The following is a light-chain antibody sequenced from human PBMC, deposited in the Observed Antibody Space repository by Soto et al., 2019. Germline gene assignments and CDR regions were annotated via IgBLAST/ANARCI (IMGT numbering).Light chain of an antibody. CDR3: QPYGSSPT. J-gene: IGKJ1*01. Sequence: EIVLTQSPGTLSLSPGERATLSCRASQSVSSTYVAWYQQKPGQPPSLLIHGASSRAAGIPDRFSGSGSGTDFTLTISRLEPEDFAFYYCQPYGSSPTFGQGTKVEIK. CDR2: GAS. CDR1: QSVSSTY. V-gene: IGKV3-20*01.